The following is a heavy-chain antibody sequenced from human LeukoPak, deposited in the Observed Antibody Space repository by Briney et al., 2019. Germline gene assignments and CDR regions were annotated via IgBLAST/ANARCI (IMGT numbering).Heavy chain of an antibody. Sequence: GGSLRLSCAASGFTFSHYSLNWVRQAPGKGLEWFSSISDRSSDIYYADSVKGRFTISRDNAKNSVYLQMNSLRTEDTAVYYCAREPVTDDNYYYGLDVWGQGTAVTVSS. V-gene: IGHV3-21*01. D-gene: IGHD2-21*02. CDR2: ISDRSSDI. CDR3: AREPVTDDNYYYGLDV. J-gene: IGHJ6*02. CDR1: GFTFSHYS.